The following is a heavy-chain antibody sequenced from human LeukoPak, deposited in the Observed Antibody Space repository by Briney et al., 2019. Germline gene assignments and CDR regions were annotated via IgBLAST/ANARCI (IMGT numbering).Heavy chain of an antibody. J-gene: IGHJ4*02. V-gene: IGHV1-46*01. CDR2: INPSGGST. CDR1: GYTFTSYY. Sequence: ASVKVSCKASGYTFTSYYMHWVRQAPGQGLEWMGIINPSGGSTSYAQKFQGRVTMTRDTSTSTVYMELSSLRSEDTAVYYCARVNNYYDSSGYLYYFDYWGQGTLVTVSS. CDR3: ARVNNYYDSSGYLYYFDY. D-gene: IGHD3-22*01.